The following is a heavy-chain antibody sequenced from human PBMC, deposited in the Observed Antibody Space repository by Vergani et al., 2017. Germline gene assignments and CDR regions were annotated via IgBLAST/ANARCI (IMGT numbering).Heavy chain of an antibody. J-gene: IGHJ4*02. CDR2: IYDSGDT. CDR3: ARGALWWLRQIDS. CDR1: GDSMNTYY. V-gene: IGHV4-59*01. D-gene: IGHD2-21*01. Sequence: QVQLQESGPGLVKPSETLSLTCSGSGDSMNTYYWTWIRQPPVKGLEWIGEIYDSGDTKYNPSLKSRVTMSLDTSKNQFSINLYSVTAAETAVYYCARGALWWLRQIDSWGQGTLVTVSS.